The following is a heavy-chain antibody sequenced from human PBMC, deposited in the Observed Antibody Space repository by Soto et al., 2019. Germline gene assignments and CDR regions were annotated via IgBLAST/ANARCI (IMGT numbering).Heavy chain of an antibody. V-gene: IGHV5-51*01. J-gene: IGHJ4*02. CDR2: IYPSDSDT. CDR3: ARGGVSTRTFDY. CDR1: GYNFAGYW. Sequence: DSLKISCKGSGYNFAGYWIAWVRQMPGKGLELMGIIYPSDSDTRYRPSFQGQVTISADKSISSAYLQWSSLRASDTAMYYCARGGVSTRTFDYWGQGTPVTVSS. D-gene: IGHD3-3*01.